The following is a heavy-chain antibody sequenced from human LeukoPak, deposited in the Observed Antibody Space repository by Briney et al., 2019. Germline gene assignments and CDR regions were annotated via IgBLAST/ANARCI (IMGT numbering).Heavy chain of an antibody. Sequence: SGGSLRLSCAASGFTFRDYTMHWVRQAPGKGLESVSVIRADGGSTSYASSVRGRFTISRDNSKNILFLHLGSLTSDDLAVYYCARGSYYYDHSGYALDVWGQGTMVTVSS. CDR1: GFTFRDYT. V-gene: IGHV3-64*01. D-gene: IGHD3-22*01. CDR2: IRADGGST. J-gene: IGHJ3*01. CDR3: ARGSYYYDHSGYALDV.